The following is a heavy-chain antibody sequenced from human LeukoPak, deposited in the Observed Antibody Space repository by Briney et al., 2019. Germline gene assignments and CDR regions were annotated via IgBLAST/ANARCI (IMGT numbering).Heavy chain of an antibody. D-gene: IGHD4/OR15-4a*01. CDR1: GFTFSSST. J-gene: IGHJ5*02. CDR3: ARIPNSANFPNWFDP. V-gene: IGHV3-21*01. Sequence: GGSLRLSCAASGFTFSSSTMNWFRQAPGKGLEWFSSISGSSNYIYYADSVKGRFTISRDNAKNSLYLQMNSLRAEDTAVYYCARIPNSANFPNWFDPWGQGTLVTVSS. CDR2: ISGSSNYI.